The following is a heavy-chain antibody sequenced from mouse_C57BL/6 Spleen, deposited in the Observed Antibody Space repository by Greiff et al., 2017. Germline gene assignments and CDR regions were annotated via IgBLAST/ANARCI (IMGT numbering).Heavy chain of an antibody. Sequence: QVQLKESGAELARPGASVKMSCKASGYTFTSYTMHWVKQRPGQGLEWIGYINPSSGYTKYNQKFKDKATLTADKSSSTAYMQLSSLTSEDSAVYYCARAYDYDPYYFDYWGQGTTLTVSS. CDR2: INPSSGYT. CDR3: ARAYDYDPYYFDY. D-gene: IGHD2-4*01. CDR1: GYTFTSYT. V-gene: IGHV1-4*01. J-gene: IGHJ2*01.